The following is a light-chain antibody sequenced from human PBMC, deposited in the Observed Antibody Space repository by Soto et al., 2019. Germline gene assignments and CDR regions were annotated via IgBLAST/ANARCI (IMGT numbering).Light chain of an antibody. CDR1: QSISNN. V-gene: IGKV3-20*01. CDR3: QQYGSSPYT. Sequence: EIVLTQSPATLSLSPGERATLSCRASQSISNNLAWYQQKPGQAPRLLIYGASIRATGVPDRFSGSGSGTDFTLTISRLEPEDFAVYYCQQYGSSPYTFGQGTKLEIK. CDR2: GAS. J-gene: IGKJ2*01.